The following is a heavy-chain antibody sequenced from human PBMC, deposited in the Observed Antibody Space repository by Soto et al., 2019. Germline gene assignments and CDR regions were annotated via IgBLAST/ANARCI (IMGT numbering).Heavy chain of an antibody. Sequence: GGSLRLSCAASGFTFSSYWMSWVRQAPGKGLEWVANIKKDGSEKYYVDSVKGRFTISRDNAKNSLYLQMNSLRAEDTAVYYCARDGSGGYDYVLRYHYFYGMDVWGQGTTATVSS. CDR3: ARDGSGGYDYVLRYHYFYGMDV. D-gene: IGHD5-12*01. CDR1: GFTFSSYW. CDR2: IKKDGSEK. V-gene: IGHV3-7*01. J-gene: IGHJ6*02.